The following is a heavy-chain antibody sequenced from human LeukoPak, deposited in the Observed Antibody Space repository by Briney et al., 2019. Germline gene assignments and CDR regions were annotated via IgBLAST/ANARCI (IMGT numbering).Heavy chain of an antibody. D-gene: IGHD3-10*01. J-gene: IGHJ4*02. CDR3: ARGEQYGSGTVQFDY. CDR2: IYQSGST. CDR1: GGSISSSNW. V-gene: IGHV4-4*02. Sequence: SETLSLTCSVSGGSISSSNWWSWVRQPPGKGLEWIGEIYQSGSTNYNPTLKSRVTMSVDKSRNQFSLSLTSVTAADTAVYYCARGEQYGSGTVQFDYWGQGALVTVSS.